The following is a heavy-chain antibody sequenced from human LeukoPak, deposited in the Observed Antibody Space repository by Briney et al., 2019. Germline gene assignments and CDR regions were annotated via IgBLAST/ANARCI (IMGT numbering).Heavy chain of an antibody. CDR2: IYYSGST. V-gene: IGHV4-59*08. CDR3: ARCTTGTTSYGMDV. D-gene: IGHD1-1*01. J-gene: IGHJ6*02. Sequence: SETLSLTCTVSGGSISSYYWSWIRQPPGKGLEWIGYIYYSGSTNYNPSLKSRVTISVDTSKNQFSLKLSSVTAADTAVYYCARCTTGTTSYGMDVWGQGTTVTVSS. CDR1: GGSISSYY.